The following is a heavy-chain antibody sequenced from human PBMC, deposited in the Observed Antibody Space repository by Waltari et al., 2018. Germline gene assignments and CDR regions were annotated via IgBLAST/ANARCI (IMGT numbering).Heavy chain of an antibody. CDR3: ARVVGDWRGETRGTRLETNWFDP. CDR2: INHSGST. V-gene: IGHV4-34*01. Sequence: QVQLQQWGAGLLKPSETLSLTCAVYGGSFSGYYWSWIRQPPGKGLEWIGEINHSGSTNYNPSLKSGVAISVDTSKNQFALKLSSVTAADTAVYYCARVVGDWRGETRGTRLETNWFDPWGQGTLVTVSS. CDR1: GGSFSGYY. D-gene: IGHD1-1*01. J-gene: IGHJ5*02.